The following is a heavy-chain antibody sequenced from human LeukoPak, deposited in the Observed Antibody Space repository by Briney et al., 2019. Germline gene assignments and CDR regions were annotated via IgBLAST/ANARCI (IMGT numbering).Heavy chain of an antibody. CDR3: AKRYCSSTSCYTGY. D-gene: IGHD2-2*02. CDR2: ISGSGGNT. Sequence: GGSLRLSCAASGFTFSSYDMNWVRQAPGKGLEWVSTISGSGGNTYYADSVKGRFTISRDNSKNTLYLQMNSLRAEDTAVYYCAKRYCSSTSCYTGYWGQGTLVTVSS. J-gene: IGHJ4*02. V-gene: IGHV3-23*01. CDR1: GFTFSSYD.